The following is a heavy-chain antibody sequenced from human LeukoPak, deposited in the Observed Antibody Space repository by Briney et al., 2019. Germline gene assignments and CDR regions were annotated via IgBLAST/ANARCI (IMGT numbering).Heavy chain of an antibody. Sequence: SETLSLTCAVYGGSFSGYYWSWIRQPAGKGLEWIGRIYTSGSTNYNPSLKSRGTMSVDTSKNQFSLKLSSVTAADTAVYYCARAGVYGDYYYYFDYWGQGTLVTVYS. CDR3: ARAGVYGDYYYYFDY. D-gene: IGHD4-17*01. J-gene: IGHJ4*02. CDR1: GGSFSGYY. CDR2: IYTSGST. V-gene: IGHV4-59*10.